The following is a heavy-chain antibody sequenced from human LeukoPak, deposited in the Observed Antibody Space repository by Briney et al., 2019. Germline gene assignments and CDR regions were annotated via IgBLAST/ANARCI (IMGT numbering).Heavy chain of an antibody. D-gene: IGHD6-13*01. V-gene: IGHV3-30*04. J-gene: IGHJ6*02. CDR1: GFTFSSYA. CDR2: ISYDGSNE. Sequence: GGSLRLSCAASGFTFSSYAMHWVRQAPGKGLEWVAVISYDGSNEYYADSVKGRFTISRDNAKNSLYLQMNSLRAEDTAVYYCARDGSSWPDYYYGMDVWGQGTTVTVSS. CDR3: ARDGSSWPDYYYGMDV.